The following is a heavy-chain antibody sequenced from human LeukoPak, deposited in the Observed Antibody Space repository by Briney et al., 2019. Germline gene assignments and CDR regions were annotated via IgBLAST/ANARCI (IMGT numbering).Heavy chain of an antibody. CDR3: AREWGSGSLTLYYYYGMDV. CDR2: IYYSGST. J-gene: IGHJ6*02. Sequence: SETLSLTCTVSSGSISSYYWSWIRQPPGKGLEWIGYIYYSGSTNYNPSLKSRVTISVDTSKNQFSLKLSSVTAADTAVYYCAREWGSGSLTLYYYYGMDVWGQGTTVTVSS. D-gene: IGHD3-10*01. CDR1: SGSISSYY. V-gene: IGHV4-59*01.